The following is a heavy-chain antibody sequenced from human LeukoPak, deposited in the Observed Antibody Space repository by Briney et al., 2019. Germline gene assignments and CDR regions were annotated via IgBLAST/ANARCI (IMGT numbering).Heavy chain of an antibody. CDR3: ARGTELAAGPHFDY. J-gene: IGHJ4*02. Sequence: SETLSLTCAVYGGSFSGYYWSWIRQPPGKGLEWIGEINHSGSTNYNPALKSRVTISVDTSKNQFSLKLSSVTAADTAVYYCARGTELAAGPHFDYWGQGTLVTVSS. D-gene: IGHD6-13*01. CDR1: GGSFSGYY. V-gene: IGHV4-34*01. CDR2: INHSGST.